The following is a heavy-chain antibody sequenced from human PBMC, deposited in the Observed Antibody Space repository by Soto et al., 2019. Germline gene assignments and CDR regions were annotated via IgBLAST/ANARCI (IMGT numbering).Heavy chain of an antibody. Sequence: QVQLVESGGGVVQPGRSLRLSCAASGFTFSSYAMHWVRQAPGKGLEWVAVISYDGSNKYYADSVKGRFTISRDNSKNTLYLQMNSLRAEDTAVYYCVRTRAIFRGWADAFDIWGQGTMVTVSS. V-gene: IGHV3-30-3*01. CDR3: VRTRAIFRGWADAFDI. D-gene: IGHD2-21*01. CDR1: GFTFSSYA. CDR2: ISYDGSNK. J-gene: IGHJ3*02.